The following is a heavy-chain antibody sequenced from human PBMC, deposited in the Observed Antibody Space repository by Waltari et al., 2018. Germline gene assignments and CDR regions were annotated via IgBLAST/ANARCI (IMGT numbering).Heavy chain of an antibody. J-gene: IGHJ5*02. D-gene: IGHD3-10*01. Sequence: EVQLVESGGGLVKPGGSLRLSCAASGFTFSSYSMNWVRQAPGKGLEWVSSISSSSSYIYYADSVKGRFTISRDNAKNSLYLQMNSLRAEDTAVYYCARDLITMVQGPGNWFDPWGQGTLVTVSS. CDR3: ARDLITMVQGPGNWFDP. V-gene: IGHV3-21*01. CDR2: ISSSSSYI. CDR1: GFTFSSYS.